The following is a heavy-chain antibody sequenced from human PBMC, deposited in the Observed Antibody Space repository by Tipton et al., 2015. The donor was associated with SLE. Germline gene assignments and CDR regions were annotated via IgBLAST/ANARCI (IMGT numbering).Heavy chain of an antibody. J-gene: IGHJ6*03. CDR3: AGGRPDYYYIDV. CDR2: IYYSGST. Sequence: LRLSCTVSGGSISSYYWSWIRQPPGKGLEWIGYIYYSGSTNYNPSLKSRVTISVDTSKNQFSLKLSSMTAADTAVYYCAGGRPDYYYIDVWGKGPTVTVSS. V-gene: IGHV4-59*01. CDR1: GGSISSYY.